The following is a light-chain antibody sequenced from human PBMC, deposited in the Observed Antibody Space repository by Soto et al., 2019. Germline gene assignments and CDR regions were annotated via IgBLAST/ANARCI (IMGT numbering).Light chain of an antibody. V-gene: IGKV3-15*01. J-gene: IGKJ1*01. CDR2: GAS. Sequence: EIVLTQALAALSVSPGERATLSCRASQSVSGNLAWYQQKPGQAPRLLIYGASTRATGIPARFSGSGSGTEFSLTISSLQSEDLAVYYCQRHNNSPLFGQGAKVDIK. CDR3: QRHNNSPL. CDR1: QSVSGN.